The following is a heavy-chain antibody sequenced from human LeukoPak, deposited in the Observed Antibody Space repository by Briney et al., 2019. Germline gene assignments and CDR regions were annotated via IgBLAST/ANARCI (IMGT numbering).Heavy chain of an antibody. Sequence: SETLSLTCAVYGGSLSNNYWSWIRQPPGKGLQWIGEITHGGSTNYNPSLESRLSISVDTSKNQFSLKLSSVTAADTAVYYCARLHCSSTSCLWPNAFDIWGQRTMVTVSS. J-gene: IGHJ3*02. CDR1: GGSLSNNY. V-gene: IGHV4-34*01. D-gene: IGHD2-2*01. CDR2: ITHGGST. CDR3: ARLHCSSTSCLWPNAFDI.